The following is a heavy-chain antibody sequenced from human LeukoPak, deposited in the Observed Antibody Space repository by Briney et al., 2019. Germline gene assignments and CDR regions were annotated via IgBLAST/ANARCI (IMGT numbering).Heavy chain of an antibody. D-gene: IGHD4-17*01. J-gene: IGHJ3*02. Sequence: SETLSLTCAVYGGSFSGYYWSWIRQPPGKGLEWIGEINHSGSTNYNPSLKSRVTISVDTSKNQFSLKLSSVTAADTAIYYCAKNAVTTPFGAFDIWGQGAMVTVSS. CDR2: INHSGST. CDR3: AKNAVTTPFGAFDI. V-gene: IGHV4-34*01. CDR1: GGSFSGYY.